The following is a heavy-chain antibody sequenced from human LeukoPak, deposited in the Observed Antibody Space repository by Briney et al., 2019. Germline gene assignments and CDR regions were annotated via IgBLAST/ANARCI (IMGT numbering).Heavy chain of an antibody. V-gene: IGHV3-11*04. CDR3: AGRSYWNDVLDY. Sequence: GGSLRLSRAASGFTFSDYYMNWLRRAQGKGLEWVSYISSSGRTIYYADSVKGRFTISRDNTKNSLYLQMNGLRAEDTAVYYCAGRSYWNDVLDYWGQGTLFTVSS. D-gene: IGHD1-1*01. CDR1: GFTFSDYY. CDR2: ISSSGRTI. J-gene: IGHJ4*02.